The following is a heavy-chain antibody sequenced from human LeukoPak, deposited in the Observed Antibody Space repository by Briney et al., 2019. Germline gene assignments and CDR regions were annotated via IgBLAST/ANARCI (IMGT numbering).Heavy chain of an antibody. J-gene: IGHJ6*03. Sequence: TSETLSLTCTVSGGSISSYYWSWIRQPAGKGLEWIGRIYTSGSTNYNPSLKSRVTMSVDTSKNQFSLKLSSVTAADTAVYYCARDRNGRKVIEDYMDVWGKGTTVTISS. CDR3: ARDRNGRKVIEDYMDV. CDR2: IYTSGST. V-gene: IGHV4-4*07. CDR1: GGSISSYY.